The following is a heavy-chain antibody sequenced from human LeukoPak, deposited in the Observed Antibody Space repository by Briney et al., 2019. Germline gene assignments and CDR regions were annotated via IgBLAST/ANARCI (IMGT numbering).Heavy chain of an antibody. J-gene: IGHJ4*02. V-gene: IGHV5-51*01. CDR1: GYSFTNYW. CDR2: IYPGDSDT. D-gene: IGHD2-21*02. Sequence: GESLKISCKGSGYSFTNYWIGWVRQIPGKGLEWRGIIYPGDSDTRYSPSFQGQVTISADKSISTAYLQWSSLKASDTAMYYCARRAYCGGDCYVDYWGQGTLVTVSS. CDR3: ARRAYCGGDCYVDY.